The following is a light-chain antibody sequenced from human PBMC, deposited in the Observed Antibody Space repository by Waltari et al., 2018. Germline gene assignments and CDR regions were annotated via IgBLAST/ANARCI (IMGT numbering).Light chain of an antibody. V-gene: IGKV3-20*01. J-gene: IGKJ1*01. CDR2: GAS. CDR1: YIINRNF. Sequence: EVVLPQSPGTLSCSPGVTGTLSCRTSYIINRNFLAWYQQKPGQAPRLLIYGASIRAAGIPDRFSGGGSGAGFTLTITRLEPEDFAVYYCQQYGNPPAWTFGQGTRVEVK. CDR3: QQYGNPPAWT.